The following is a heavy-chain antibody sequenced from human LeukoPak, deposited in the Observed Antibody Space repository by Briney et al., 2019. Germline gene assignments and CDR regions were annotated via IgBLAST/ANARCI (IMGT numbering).Heavy chain of an antibody. CDR3: ARERETAVWFDP. J-gene: IGHJ5*02. CDR2: IIPILGIA. Sequence: SVKVSCKASGGTFSSYAISWVRQAPGQGLEWMGRIIPILGIANYAQKFQGRVTITAHKSTSTAYMELSSLRSEDTAVYYCARERETAVWFDPWGQGTLVTVSS. D-gene: IGHD5-18*01. V-gene: IGHV1-69*04. CDR1: GGTFSSYA.